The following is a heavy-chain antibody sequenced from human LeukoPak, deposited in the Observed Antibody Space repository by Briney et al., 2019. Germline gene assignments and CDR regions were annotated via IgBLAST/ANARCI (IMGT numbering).Heavy chain of an antibody. V-gene: IGHV4-31*03. Sequence: ASETLSLTCTVSGGSISSGGYYWSWIRQHPGKGLEWIGYIYYSGSTYYNPSLKSRITISVDTSKNHFSLKLSSVTAADTAVYYCARVHYDSSGYYYRFDYWGQGTLVTVSS. D-gene: IGHD3-22*01. J-gene: IGHJ4*02. CDR3: ARVHYDSSGYYYRFDY. CDR2: IYYSGST. CDR1: GGSISSGGYY.